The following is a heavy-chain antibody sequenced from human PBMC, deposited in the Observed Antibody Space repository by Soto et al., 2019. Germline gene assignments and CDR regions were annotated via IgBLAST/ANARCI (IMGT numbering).Heavy chain of an antibody. CDR1: GFTFSSYW. V-gene: IGHV3-7*01. D-gene: IGHD6-25*01. J-gene: IGHJ4*02. Sequence: PGGSLRLSCTASGFTFSSYWMSWVRQAPGKGLGWVANIKEDGSGKYYVDSVKGRFSISRDNARNSLYLQMNSLRAEDTAVYYCAKDGGYSSASDYWGQGTLVTVSS. CDR3: AKDGGYSSASDY. CDR2: IKEDGSGK.